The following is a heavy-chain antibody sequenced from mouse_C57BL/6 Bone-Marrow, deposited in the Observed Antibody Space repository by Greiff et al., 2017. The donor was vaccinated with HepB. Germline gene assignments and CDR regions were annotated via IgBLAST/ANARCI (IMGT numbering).Heavy chain of an antibody. V-gene: IGHV1-81*01. CDR1: GYTFTSYG. D-gene: IGHD2-3*01. CDR2: IYPRSGNT. CDR3: ARERWLLLFDY. Sequence: VQLQESGAELARPGASVKLSCKASGYTFTSYGISWVKQRTGQGLEWIGEIYPRSGNTYYNEKFKGKATLTADKSSSTAYMELRSLTSEDSAVYFCARERWLLLFDYWGQGTTLTVSS. J-gene: IGHJ2*01.